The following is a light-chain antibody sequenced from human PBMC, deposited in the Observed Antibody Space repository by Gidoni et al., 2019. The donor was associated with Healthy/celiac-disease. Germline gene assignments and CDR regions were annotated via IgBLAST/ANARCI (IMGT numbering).Light chain of an antibody. CDR1: NIGSKS. CDR3: QVWDSSSDHVV. V-gene: IGLV3-21*03. CDR2: DDS. J-gene: IGLJ2*01. Sequence: SFVLTQPPSVSVDPGKTARITCGGNNIGSKSVNWYQQKTGQAPVLVVYDDSDRPSGIPERFSGSNSGNTATLTISRVEAGDEADYYCQVWDSSSDHVVFGGRTKLTVL.